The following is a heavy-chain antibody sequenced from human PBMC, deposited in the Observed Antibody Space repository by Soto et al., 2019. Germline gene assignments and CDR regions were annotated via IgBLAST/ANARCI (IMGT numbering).Heavy chain of an antibody. J-gene: IGHJ3*02. CDR3: ATDHDYYDSSGYYLYAFDI. V-gene: IGHV1-24*01. Sequence: VASVKVSCKVSGYTLTDLSMHWVRQAPGKGLEWMGGFDPEDGETIYAQKFQGRVTMTEDTSTDTAYMELSSLRSEDTAVYYCATDHDYYDSSGYYLYAFDIWGQGTMVTVSS. CDR1: GYTLTDLS. D-gene: IGHD3-22*01. CDR2: FDPEDGET.